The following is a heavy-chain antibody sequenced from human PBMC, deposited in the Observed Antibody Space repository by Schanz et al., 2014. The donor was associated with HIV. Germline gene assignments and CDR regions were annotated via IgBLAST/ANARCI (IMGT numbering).Heavy chain of an antibody. CDR3: AREKTTLNWFDP. CDR1: GGTFSIYA. V-gene: IGHV1-18*01. CDR2: ISAYNGNT. Sequence: QVQLVQSGAEVKKPGSSVKVSCKASGGTFSIYAISWVRQAPGQGLEWMGWISAYNGNTNYAQKLQGRVTMTTDTSTSTAYMDLRSLRSDDTAVYYCAREKTTLNWFDPWGQGTLVTVSS. J-gene: IGHJ5*02.